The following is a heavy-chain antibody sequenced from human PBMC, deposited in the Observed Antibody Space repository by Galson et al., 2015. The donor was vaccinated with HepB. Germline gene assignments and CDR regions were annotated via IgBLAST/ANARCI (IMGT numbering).Heavy chain of an antibody. CDR1: GGSISSYY. CDR3: ARRAGDGFNDAFDI. V-gene: IGHV4-59*08. D-gene: IGHD5-24*01. CDR2: IYYTGSS. Sequence: SETLSLTCTVSGGSISSYYWSWIRQPPGKGLEWIGYIYYTGSSNYNPSLKSRVTISVDPSKNQFSLRLSSVTAADTAVYYCARRAGDGFNDAFDIWGQGTMVTVSS. J-gene: IGHJ3*02.